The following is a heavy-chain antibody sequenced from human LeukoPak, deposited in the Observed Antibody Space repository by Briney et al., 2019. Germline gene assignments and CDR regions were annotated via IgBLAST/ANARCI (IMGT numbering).Heavy chain of an antibody. Sequence: SETLSLTPAVSGYSTSSGYYWGWIGQPPGKGLEWIGCIFHSGSTYYNPSPKSRVTTSVDTSKNQFSLKLSAVYAADKAVYCCARGGYQFDYWGQGTLVTVSS. J-gene: IGHJ4*02. CDR3: ARGGYQFDY. D-gene: IGHD2-2*01. V-gene: IGHV4-38-2*01. CDR2: IFHSGST. CDR1: GYSTSSGYY.